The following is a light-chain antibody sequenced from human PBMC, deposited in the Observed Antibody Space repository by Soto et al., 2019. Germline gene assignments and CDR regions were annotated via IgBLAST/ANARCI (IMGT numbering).Light chain of an antibody. J-gene: IGLJ1*01. V-gene: IGLV2-8*01. CDR2: EVN. CDR1: SSDVGAYNY. Sequence: QSVLTQPPSASGSPGQSVTISCTGTSSDVGAYNYVSWYQQHPGKAPKLVIFEVNKRPSGVPDRFSGSKSGNTASLTVSGLQPEDEADYYCNSYAGSNSFVFGTGTKLTVL. CDR3: NSYAGSNSFV.